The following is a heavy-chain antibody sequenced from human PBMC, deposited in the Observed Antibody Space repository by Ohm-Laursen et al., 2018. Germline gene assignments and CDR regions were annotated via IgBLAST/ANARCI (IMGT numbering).Heavy chain of an antibody. CDR2: ISGSGGST. V-gene: IGHV3-23*01. CDR3: ARDGEMATMNY. J-gene: IGHJ4*02. Sequence: SLRLSCTASGFTFSSYAMSWVRQAPGKGLEWVSAISGSGGSTYYADSVKGRFTISRDNSKNTLYLQMNSLRAEDTAVYYCARDGEMATMNYWGQGTLVTVSS. D-gene: IGHD5-24*01. CDR1: GFTFSSYA.